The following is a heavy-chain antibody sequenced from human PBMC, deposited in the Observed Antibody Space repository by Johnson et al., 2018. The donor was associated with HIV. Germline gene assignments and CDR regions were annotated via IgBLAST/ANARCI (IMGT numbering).Heavy chain of an antibody. Sequence: VQLVESGGDLVEPGGSLRLSCAASGVTFSNAWMSWVRQATGKGLEWVGRIKSETDDGTTHYFAPVKGRFIISRDDSKNTLYLHMKSLKTEDTAVYFCTTLPPTWRAFHIWGQGTMVTVSS. D-gene: IGHD4-11*01. CDR2: IKSETDDGTT. V-gene: IGHV3-15*01. CDR3: TTLPPTWRAFHI. J-gene: IGHJ3*02. CDR1: GVTFSNAW.